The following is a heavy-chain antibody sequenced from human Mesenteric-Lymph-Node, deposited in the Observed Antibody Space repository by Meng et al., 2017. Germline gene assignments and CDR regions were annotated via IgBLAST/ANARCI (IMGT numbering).Heavy chain of an antibody. CDR2: IRAYSGNI. D-gene: IGHD6-6*01. CDR3: ARDGYSSSSSWGPDY. J-gene: IGHJ4*02. CDR1: GYTFTSFG. V-gene: IGHV1-18*01. Sequence: QVQRVQSGAEVKKPGASVTVSCKASGYTFTSFGISWVRQAPGQGLEWMGWIRAYSGNINSAPNLQDRVTMTTDTSTSTAYMELRGLTSDDTAVYYCARDGYSSSSSWGPDYWGQGTLVTVSS.